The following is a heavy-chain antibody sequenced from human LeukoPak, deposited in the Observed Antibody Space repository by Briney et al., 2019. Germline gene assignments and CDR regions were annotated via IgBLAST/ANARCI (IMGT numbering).Heavy chain of an antibody. J-gene: IGHJ4*02. CDR3: ARVGTVTTDY. D-gene: IGHD4-17*01. Sequence: PGGSLRLSCAASGFTFSTYEMNWVRRAPTKGLEWVSYISSSGSTIYYADSVKGRFTISRDNAKNSLYLQMNSLRAEDTAVYYCARVGTVTTDYWGQGTLVTVSS. CDR1: GFTFSTYE. V-gene: IGHV3-48*03. CDR2: ISSSGSTI.